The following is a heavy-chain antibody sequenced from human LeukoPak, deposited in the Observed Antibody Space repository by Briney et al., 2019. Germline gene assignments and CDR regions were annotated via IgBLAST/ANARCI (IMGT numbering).Heavy chain of an antibody. CDR3: AGTGAARLGY. CDR1: GGSFSGYY. D-gene: IGHD6-6*01. Sequence: SETLSLICAVYGGSFSGYYWSWIRQPPGKGLEWIGEINHRGSTNYNPSLKSRVTISVDTSKNQFSLKLSSVTAADTAVYYCAGTGAARLGYWGQGTLVTVSS. J-gene: IGHJ4*02. V-gene: IGHV4-34*01. CDR2: INHRGST.